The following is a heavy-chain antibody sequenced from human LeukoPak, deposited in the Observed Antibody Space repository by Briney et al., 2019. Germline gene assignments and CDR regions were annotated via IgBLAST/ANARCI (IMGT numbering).Heavy chain of an antibody. CDR2: IIPIFGTA. J-gene: IGHJ6*04. Sequence: HGASVKVSCKASGYTFTGYYMHWVRQAPGQGLEWMGGIIPIFGTANYAQKFQGRVTITADKSTSTAYMELSSLRSEDTAVYYCARDRAKATVTTDVIYYGMDVWGKGTTVTVSS. CDR1: GYTFTGYY. D-gene: IGHD4-17*01. CDR3: ARDRAKATVTTDVIYYGMDV. V-gene: IGHV1-69*06.